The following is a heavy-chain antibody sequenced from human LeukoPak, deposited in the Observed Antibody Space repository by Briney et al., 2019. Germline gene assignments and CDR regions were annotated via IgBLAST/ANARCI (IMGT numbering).Heavy chain of an antibody. J-gene: IGHJ5*02. CDR2: INPSGGST. V-gene: IGHV1-46*03. Sequence: ASVKVSCKAPGYTFTSYYMHWVRQAPGQGLEWMGIINPSGGSTSYAQKFQGRVTMTRDTSTSTVYMELSSLRSEDTAVYYCARAPLLGVVVVAATPGWFDPWGQGTLVTVSS. CDR3: ARAPLLGVVVVAATPGWFDP. CDR1: GYTFTSYY. D-gene: IGHD2-15*01.